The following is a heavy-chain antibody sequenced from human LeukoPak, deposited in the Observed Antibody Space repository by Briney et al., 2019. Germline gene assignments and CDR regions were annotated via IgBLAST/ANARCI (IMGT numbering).Heavy chain of an antibody. D-gene: IGHD3-22*01. CDR2: INTNTGNP. CDR3: ARAYYYDSSGYQYPDAFDI. J-gene: IGHJ3*02. CDR1: GYTFTSYA. V-gene: IGHV7-4-1*02. Sequence: ASVKVSCKASGYTFTSYAMNWVRQAPGQGLEWMGWINTNTGNPTYAQGFTGRFVFSLDTSVSTAYLQISSLKAEDTAVYYCARAYYYDSSGYQYPDAFDIWGQGTMVTVSS.